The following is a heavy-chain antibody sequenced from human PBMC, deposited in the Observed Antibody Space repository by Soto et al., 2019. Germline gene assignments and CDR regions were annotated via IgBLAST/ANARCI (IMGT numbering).Heavy chain of an antibody. CDR1: GGSISSYY. CDR2: IYYSGST. J-gene: IGHJ4*02. V-gene: IGHV4-59*01. D-gene: IGHD6-19*01. CDR3: ARALAGIFPFDY. Sequence: SETLSLTCTVSGGSISSYYWSWIRQPPGKGLEWIGYIYYSGSTNYNPSLKSRVTISVDTSKNQFSLKLSSVTAADTAVYYCARALAGIFPFDYWGQGTLVTVSS.